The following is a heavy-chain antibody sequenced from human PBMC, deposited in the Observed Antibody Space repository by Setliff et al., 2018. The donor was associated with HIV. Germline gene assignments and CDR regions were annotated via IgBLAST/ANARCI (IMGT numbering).Heavy chain of an antibody. CDR3: ARAPDWVAFDI. D-gene: IGHD3-9*01. CDR1: GGSISSTNW. Sequence: SETLSLTCAVTGGSISSTNWWSWVRQPPGKGLEWIGEISHSGTTNYNPSLKSRVTISVDKSNNQFSLKLTSVTAADTAVYYCARAPDWVAFDIWGQGTMVTVSS. J-gene: IGHJ3*02. CDR2: ISHSGTT. V-gene: IGHV4-4*02.